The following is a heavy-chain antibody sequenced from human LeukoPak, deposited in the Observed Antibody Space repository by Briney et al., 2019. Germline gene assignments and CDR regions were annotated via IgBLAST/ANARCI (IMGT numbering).Heavy chain of an antibody. Sequence: GGSLRLSCAASGFTFSSYAMSWVRQAPGKGLEWVSAISGSGGSTYYADSVKGRFTISRDNSKNTLYLQMNSLRAEDMAVYYCAKRAPESNYYDSSGYWDYWGQGTLVTVSS. V-gene: IGHV3-23*01. J-gene: IGHJ4*02. CDR2: ISGSGGST. D-gene: IGHD3-22*01. CDR1: GFTFSSYA. CDR3: AKRAPESNYYDSSGYWDY.